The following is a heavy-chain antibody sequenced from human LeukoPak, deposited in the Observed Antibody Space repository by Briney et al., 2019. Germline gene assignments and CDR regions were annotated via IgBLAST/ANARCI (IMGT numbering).Heavy chain of an antibody. V-gene: IGHV3-21*01. CDR3: AREFNTIGNFDY. D-gene: IGHD1-14*01. Sequence: PGGSLRLSCATSGFTFSLFSFRWVRQAPGKGLEWVASIYVTGNYIYYADSVKGRVTISRDNAKNSVLLQMNSLRVEDTAVYYCAREFNTIGNFDYWGQGALVTVSS. CDR1: GFTFSLFS. CDR2: IYVTGNYI. J-gene: IGHJ4*02.